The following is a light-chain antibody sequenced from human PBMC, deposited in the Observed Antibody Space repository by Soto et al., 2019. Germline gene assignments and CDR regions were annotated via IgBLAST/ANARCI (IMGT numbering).Light chain of an antibody. V-gene: IGKV1-39*01. Sequence: DIQMTQSPSSLSASVGDRVTITCRASRGIIKYLNWYQQKPGKAPKFLIYAASTLQSGVPSRFSGSGSGTDFTLTINSLQPEDFATYYCQQGYNTPWTFGQGTKVEIK. J-gene: IGKJ1*01. CDR2: AAS. CDR1: RGIIKY. CDR3: QQGYNTPWT.